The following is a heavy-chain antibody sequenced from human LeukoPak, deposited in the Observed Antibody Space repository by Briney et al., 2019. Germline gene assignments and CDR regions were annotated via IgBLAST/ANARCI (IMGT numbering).Heavy chain of an antibody. Sequence: GASVTVSFKASGYTFTSYYMHWVRQAPGQGGEGVGIINPSGGSTSYAQKFQGRLTITRDTSTSTVYMELSSLRSEDTAVYYCARGSRDFDYWGQGTLVTVSS. CDR2: INPSGGST. J-gene: IGHJ4*02. CDR1: GYTFTSYY. V-gene: IGHV1-46*01. D-gene: IGHD2-2*01. CDR3: ARGSRDFDY.